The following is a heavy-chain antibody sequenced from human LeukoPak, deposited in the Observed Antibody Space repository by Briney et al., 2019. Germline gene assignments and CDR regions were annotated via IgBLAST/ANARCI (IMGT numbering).Heavy chain of an antibody. V-gene: IGHV4-59*01. CDR2: IYYSGST. Sequence: PSETLSLTCTVSGGSISSYYWSWIRQPPGKGLEWIGYIYYSGSTIYNPSLKSRVTISVDTSKNQFSLKLSSVTAADTAVYYCAREEWRDAFDIWGQGTMVTVSS. D-gene: IGHD3-3*01. CDR1: GGSISSYY. CDR3: AREEWRDAFDI. J-gene: IGHJ3*02.